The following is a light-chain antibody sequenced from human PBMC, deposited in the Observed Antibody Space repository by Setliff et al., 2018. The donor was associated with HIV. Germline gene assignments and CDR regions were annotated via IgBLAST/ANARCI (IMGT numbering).Light chain of an antibody. CDR1: SSDVGTYNY. CDR2: DVS. V-gene: IGLV2-14*03. Sequence: SVLTQPASVSGSPGQSTTISCTGTSSDVGTYNYVSWYQQHPGKAPKLIIYDVSKRPSGVSNRFSGSKSGNTASLTISGLQAEDEADYYCSSYTSSSTYVFGTGTRSPS. J-gene: IGLJ1*01. CDR3: SSYTSSSTYV.